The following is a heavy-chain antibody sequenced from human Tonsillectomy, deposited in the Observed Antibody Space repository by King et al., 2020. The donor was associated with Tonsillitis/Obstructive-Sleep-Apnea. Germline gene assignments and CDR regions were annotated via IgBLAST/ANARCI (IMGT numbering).Heavy chain of an antibody. D-gene: IGHD4-17*01. CDR3: AREAYGDYRWYGMDV. V-gene: IGHV1-69*10. J-gene: IGHJ6*02. Sequence: VQLVESGAEVKKPGSSVKVSCKASGDTFSSYAISWVRQAPGQGLEWMGGIIPILSIEDYAQKFQGRVTITAGKSTSTAYMELSSLRSVDTAVYYCAREAYGDYRWYGMDVWGQGTTVTVSS. CDR1: GDTFSSYA. CDR2: IIPILSIE.